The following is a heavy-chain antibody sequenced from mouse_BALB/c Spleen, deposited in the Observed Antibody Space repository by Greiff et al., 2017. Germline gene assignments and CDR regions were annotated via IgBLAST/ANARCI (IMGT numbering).Heavy chain of an antibody. V-gene: IGHV1S81*02. CDR2: INPSNGGT. D-gene: IGHD2-1*01. Sequence: VQLQQSGAELVKPGASVKLSCKASGYTFTSYYMYWVKQRPGQGLEWIGEINPSNGGTNFNEKFKSKATLTVDKSSSTAYMQLSSLTSEDSAVYYCTRSGNYVYAMDYWGQGTSVTVSS. J-gene: IGHJ4*01. CDR3: TRSGNYVYAMDY. CDR1: GYTFTSYY.